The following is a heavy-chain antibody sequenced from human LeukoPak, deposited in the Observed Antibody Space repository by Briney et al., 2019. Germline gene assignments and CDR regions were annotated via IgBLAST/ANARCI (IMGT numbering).Heavy chain of an antibody. V-gene: IGHV1-2*02. CDR1: GYTFTGYY. J-gene: IGHJ4*02. CDR2: INPNSGGT. D-gene: IGHD2-15*01. Sequence: ASVKVSCKASGYTFTGYYMHWVRQAPGQGLEWMGWINPNSGGTNYAQKFQGRVTMTRDTSISTAYMELSRLRSDDTAVYYCARNVEYVAANLFKMYYFDYWGQGTLVTVSS. CDR3: ARNVEYVAANLFKMYYFDY.